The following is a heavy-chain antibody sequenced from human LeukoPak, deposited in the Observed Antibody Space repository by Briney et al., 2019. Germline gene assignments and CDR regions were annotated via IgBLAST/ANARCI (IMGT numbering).Heavy chain of an antibody. J-gene: IGHJ2*01. D-gene: IGHD3-10*01. CDR3: ARSRHGSGSYWGYFDL. V-gene: IGHV5-51*01. CDR1: GYSFTSYW. CDR2: IYPGDSDT. Sequence: GESLKISCKGSGYSFTSYWIGWVRQMPGKGLEWMGIIYPGDSDTRYSPSFQGQVTISADKSISTAYLQWSSLKASDPAMYYCARSRHGSGSYWGYFDLWGRGTLVTVSS.